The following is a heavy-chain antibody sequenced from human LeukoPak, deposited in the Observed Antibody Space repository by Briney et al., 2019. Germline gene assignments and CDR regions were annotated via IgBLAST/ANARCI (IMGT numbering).Heavy chain of an antibody. Sequence: TTSETLSLTCAVYGGSFSDYCWRRSWIRQPPGKGPEWIGEISHSGGTNYNPSLKSRVTISIDTSKNQFSLKLSSVTAADTAVYYCARGWGYSSSWGQGTLVTVSS. CDR2: ISHSGGT. D-gene: IGHD6-13*01. J-gene: IGHJ4*02. CDR1: GGSFSDYC. V-gene: IGHV4-34*01. CDR3: ARGWGYSSS.